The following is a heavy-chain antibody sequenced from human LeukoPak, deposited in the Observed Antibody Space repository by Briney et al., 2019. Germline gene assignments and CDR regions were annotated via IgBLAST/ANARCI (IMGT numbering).Heavy chain of an antibody. V-gene: IGHV4-59*12. CDR1: GGSISSYY. CDR2: IYYSGST. J-gene: IGHJ6*03. Sequence: SETLSLTCTVSGGSISSYYWSWIRQPPGKGLEWIGYIYYSGSTNYKPSLKSRVTISLDTSKNQFSLKLSSVTAADTAIYYCARDFSSSSTVYYYYYMDVWGKGTTVTVSS. CDR3: ARDFSSSSTVYYYYYMDV. D-gene: IGHD6-6*01.